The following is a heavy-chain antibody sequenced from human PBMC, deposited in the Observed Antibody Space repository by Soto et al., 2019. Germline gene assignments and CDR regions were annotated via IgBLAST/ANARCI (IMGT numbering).Heavy chain of an antibody. CDR3: ARLATGTMPFDY. D-gene: IGHD1-1*01. V-gene: IGHV4-4*02. CDR1: GCSIRSSNR. CDR2: IYHSGST. Sequence: PSATLSLTCANYGCSIRSSNRWSRVLQPQGKGLECIGEIYHSGSTNYNPSFKSRVTISVDKSRNQFSLKLSSVTAADTAVYYCARLATGTMPFDYWGQGTLVTVS. J-gene: IGHJ4*02.